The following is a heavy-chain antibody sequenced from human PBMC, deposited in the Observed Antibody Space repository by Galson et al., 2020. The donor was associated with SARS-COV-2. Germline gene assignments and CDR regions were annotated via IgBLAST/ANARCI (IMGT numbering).Heavy chain of an antibody. D-gene: IGHD3-3*01. CDR3: ARDPRFGGTGYGGENGFEI. V-gene: IGHV1-18*01. Sequence: GESLNISCKASGYDFTTKGISWVRQVPGQGLEWMGWISGYNANTKYAQDFQGRVIMTSDASTRTAYMEVRSLKSDDSAIYFCARDPRFGGTGYGGENGFEIWGQGTMVTVSS. CDR2: ISGYNANT. CDR1: GYDFTTKG. J-gene: IGHJ3*02.